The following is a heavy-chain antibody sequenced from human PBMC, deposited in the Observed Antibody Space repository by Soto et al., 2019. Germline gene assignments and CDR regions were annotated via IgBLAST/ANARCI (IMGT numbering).Heavy chain of an antibody. CDR2: INPNSGGT. V-gene: IGHV1-2*04. J-gene: IGHJ3*02. Sequence: ASLKVSCKASGYTFTGYYMHWVRQAPGQGLEWMGWINPNSGGTNYAQKFQGWVTMTRDTSISTAYMELSRLRSDDTAVYYCARDIVGGRLDAFGIWGQGTMVTVSS. D-gene: IGHD1-26*01. CDR3: ARDIVGGRLDAFGI. CDR1: GYTFTGYY.